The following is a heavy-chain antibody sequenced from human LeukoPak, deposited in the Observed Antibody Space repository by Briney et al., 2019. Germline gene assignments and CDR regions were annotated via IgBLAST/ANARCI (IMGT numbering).Heavy chain of an antibody. J-gene: IGHJ6*03. D-gene: IGHD6-19*01. CDR3: ASLYSSGWSGYYYYMDV. CDR2: IYYSGST. Sequence: PSETLSLTCTVSGGSISSSSYYWGWIRQPPGKGLEWIGSIYYSGSTYYNPSLKSQVTISVDTSKNQFSLKLGSVTAADTAVYYCASLYSSGWSGYYYYMDVWGKGTTVTVSS. CDR1: GGSISSSSYY. V-gene: IGHV4-39*01.